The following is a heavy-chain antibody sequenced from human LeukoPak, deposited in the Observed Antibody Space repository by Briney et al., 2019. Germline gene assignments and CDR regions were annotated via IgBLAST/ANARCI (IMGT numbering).Heavy chain of an antibody. V-gene: IGHV4-59*01. CDR2: IYYSGST. D-gene: IGHD2-21*02. CDR1: GGSISSYY. J-gene: IGHJ4*02. Sequence: SETLSLTCTVSGGSISSYYWSWIRQPPGKGLEWIGYIYYSGSTNYNPSLKSRVTISVDTSKNQFSLKLSSVTAADTAVYYCAGWSDCGGDCTFDYWGQGTLVTVSS. CDR3: AGWSDCGGDCTFDY.